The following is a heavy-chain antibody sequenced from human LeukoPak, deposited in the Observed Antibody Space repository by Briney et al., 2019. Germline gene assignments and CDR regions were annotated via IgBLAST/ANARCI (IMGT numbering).Heavy chain of an antibody. V-gene: IGHV1-2*02. CDR2: INPNSGGT. CDR3: ARDPMVGRVGY. Sequence: ASVKVSCKASGYTFTSYYIHWVRQAPGRGLEWMGWINPNSGGTNYAQKFQGRVTMTRDTSISTAYMELSRLRSDDTAVYYCARDPMVGRVGYWGQGTLVTVSS. D-gene: IGHD2-15*01. J-gene: IGHJ4*02. CDR1: GYTFTSYY.